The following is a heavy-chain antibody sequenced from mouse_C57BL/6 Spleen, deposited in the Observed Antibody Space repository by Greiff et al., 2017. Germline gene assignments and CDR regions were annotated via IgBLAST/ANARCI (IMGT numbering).Heavy chain of an antibody. J-gene: IGHJ3*01. V-gene: IGHV1-55*01. CDR3: ARADGSSYSVPY. CDR1: GYTFTSYW. CDR2: IYPGSGST. Sequence: VQLQQPGAELVKPGASVKMSCKASGYTFTSYWITWVKPRPGQGLEWIGDIYPGSGSTNYNEKFKSKATLTVDTSSSTAYMQLSSLTAEDSAVDYCARADGSSYSVPYWGQGTLVTVSA. D-gene: IGHD1-1*01.